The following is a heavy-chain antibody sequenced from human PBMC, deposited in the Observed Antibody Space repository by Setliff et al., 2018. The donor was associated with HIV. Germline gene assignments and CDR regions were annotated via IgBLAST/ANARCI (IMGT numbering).Heavy chain of an antibody. D-gene: IGHD4-17*01. CDR3: AAFLVSPVTTQDY. Sequence: SETLSLTCTVSGGSISSYYWSWIRQPPGKGLEWIGELSPSGTTRPNPSLQSRVIISLDTSKNQFSLKLTSVTAADTAMYYCAAFLVSPVTTQDYWGQGTPVTVSS. J-gene: IGHJ4*02. CDR1: GGSISSYY. V-gene: IGHV4-59*04. CDR2: LSPSGTT.